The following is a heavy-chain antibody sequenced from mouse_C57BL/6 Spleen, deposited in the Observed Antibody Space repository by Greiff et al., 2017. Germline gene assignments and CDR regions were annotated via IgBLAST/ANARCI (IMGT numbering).Heavy chain of an antibody. CDR1: GYTFTSYW. D-gene: IGHD3-2*02. CDR2: IDPSDSYT. Sequence: VQLQQPGAELVRPGTSVKLSCKASGYTFTSYWMHWVKQRPGQGLEWIGVIDPSDSYTNYNQKFKGKATLTVDTSSSTAYMQLSSLTSEDSAVYYCAREGGAQATDFDYWGQGTTLTVSS. V-gene: IGHV1-59*01. CDR3: AREGGAQATDFDY. J-gene: IGHJ2*01.